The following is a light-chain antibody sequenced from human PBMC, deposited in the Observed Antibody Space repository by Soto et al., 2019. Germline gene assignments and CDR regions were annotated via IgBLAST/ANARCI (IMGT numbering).Light chain of an antibody. J-gene: IGKJ5*01. CDR3: QQHGQWPIT. CDR2: GIS. Sequence: EILMTHSPATLSVSTGERATLSCRASQSVNSNYLAWYQQKPGQAPRLLIYGISKRATDIPDRFSGSGSGTEFTLTISSLQPEDFATYYCQQHGQWPITFGQRTRLEIK. CDR1: QSVNSN. V-gene: IGKV3D-15*01.